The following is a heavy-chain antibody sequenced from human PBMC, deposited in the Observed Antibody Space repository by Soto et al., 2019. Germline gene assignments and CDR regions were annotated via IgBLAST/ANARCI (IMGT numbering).Heavy chain of an antibody. V-gene: IGHV1-2*04. Sequence: ASVKVSCKASGYTFTGYYMHWVRQAPGQGLEWMGWINPNSGGTNYAQKFQGWVTMTRDTSISTAYMELSRLRSDDTAVYYCARANPTGGDAFDIWGQGTMVTVSS. D-gene: IGHD7-27*01. J-gene: IGHJ3*02. CDR2: INPNSGGT. CDR1: GYTFTGYY. CDR3: ARANPTGGDAFDI.